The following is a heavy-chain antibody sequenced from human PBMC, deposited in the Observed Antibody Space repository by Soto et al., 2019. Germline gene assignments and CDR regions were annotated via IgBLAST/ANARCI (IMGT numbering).Heavy chain of an antibody. Sequence: EVQLMESGGGLVQPGGSLRLSCAASGFIVNNIFMTCVRQAPGKGLEWLSTISSDDNTYYADSVKGRFTISRDSPKNTLYLQMNSLRAEDTAVYHCARDILGGSYDFSHGGQGALVTVSS. V-gene: IGHV3-66*01. J-gene: IGHJ1*01. CDR3: ARDILGGSYDFSH. CDR2: ISSDDNT. CDR1: GFIVNNIF. D-gene: IGHD3-3*01.